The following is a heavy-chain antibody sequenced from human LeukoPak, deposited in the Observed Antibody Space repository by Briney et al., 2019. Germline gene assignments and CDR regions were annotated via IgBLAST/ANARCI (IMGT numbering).Heavy chain of an antibody. CDR2: IWYDGSDK. Sequence: GTSLRLSCAASGFTFSNYGMHWVRQAPGKGLEWVAVIWYDGSDKYYADSVKGRFTISRDNSKNTLYLQMNYLRAEDTAVYYCARDLDYGGNSNFDYWGQGTLVTVSS. V-gene: IGHV3-33*01. CDR3: ARDLDYGGNSNFDY. J-gene: IGHJ4*02. CDR1: GFTFSNYG. D-gene: IGHD4-23*01.